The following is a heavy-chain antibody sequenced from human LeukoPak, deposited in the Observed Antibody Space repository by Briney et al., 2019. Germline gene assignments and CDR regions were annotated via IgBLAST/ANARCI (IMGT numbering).Heavy chain of an antibody. CDR1: GGFLSSSSYY. J-gene: IGHJ4*02. CDR2: IYSGGST. V-gene: IGHV3-53*01. CDR3: ARDALWFGEFYFDY. Sequence: PSETLSLTCTVSGGFLSSSSYYWGWIRQPPGKGLEWVSVIYSGGSTYYADSVKGRFTISRDNSKNTLYLQMNSLRAEDTAVYYCARDALWFGEFYFDYWGQGTLVTVSS. D-gene: IGHD3-10*01.